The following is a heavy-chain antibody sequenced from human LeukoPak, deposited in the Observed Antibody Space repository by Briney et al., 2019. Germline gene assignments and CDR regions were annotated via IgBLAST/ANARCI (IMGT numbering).Heavy chain of an antibody. CDR1: GFTVSGNY. CDR2: IYTDGNI. D-gene: IGHD3-10*01. Sequence: GGSLRLSCTASGFTVSGNYMNWVRQAPGKGLEKVSVIYTDGNIYYADSVRGRFTISKDNSKNTVDLLMNSVRAEDTALYFCAKGKFGDPLNYWGQGTLVTVSS. CDR3: AKGKFGDPLNY. J-gene: IGHJ4*02. V-gene: IGHV3-53*01.